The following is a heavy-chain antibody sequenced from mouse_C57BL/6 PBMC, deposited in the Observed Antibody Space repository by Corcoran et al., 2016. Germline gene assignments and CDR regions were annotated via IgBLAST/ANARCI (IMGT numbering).Heavy chain of an antibody. CDR2: INPNNGGT. CDR3: ARPLPVGYFDV. D-gene: IGHD1-1*01. CDR1: GYTFTDYY. J-gene: IGHJ1*03. V-gene: IGHV1-26*01. Sequence: EVQLQQSGPELVKPGASVKISCKASGYTFTDYYMNWVKQSHGKSLEWIGDINPNNGGTSYNQKFKGKATLTVDKSSSTAYMERRSLTSEDSAVYYGARPLPVGYFDVWGTGTTVTVSS.